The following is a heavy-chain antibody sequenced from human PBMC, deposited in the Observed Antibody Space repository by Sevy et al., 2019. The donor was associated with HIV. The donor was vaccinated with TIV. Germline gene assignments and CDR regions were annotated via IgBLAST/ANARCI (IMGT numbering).Heavy chain of an antibody. CDR2: LSFGCGKI. D-gene: IGHD2-8*01. CDR1: GFTFNIYS. CDR3: AREGCTKPHDY. J-gene: IGHJ4*02. V-gene: IGHV3-23*01. Sequence: GGCLRLSCAASGFTFNIYSMSWVRQTPGKGLEWIATLSFGCGKINHADSVKGRFTMSRDDSKNAVYLQMNNLRVEDMAIYYRAREGCTKPHDYWGQGTLVTVSS.